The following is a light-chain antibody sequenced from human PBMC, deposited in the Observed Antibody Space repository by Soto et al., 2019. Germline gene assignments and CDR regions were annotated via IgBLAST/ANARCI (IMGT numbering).Light chain of an antibody. CDR2: VAS. CDR3: QQHANWPLT. Sequence: EIVLTQSPATLSLSPGERATLSCRASQSVGNNLAWYQQKPGQAPGLLIYVASTRATGIPARFSGSGSGTDFTLTISSLEPEDFAVYYCQQHANWPLTFGGGTKVEIK. CDR1: QSVGNN. V-gene: IGKV3-11*01. J-gene: IGKJ4*01.